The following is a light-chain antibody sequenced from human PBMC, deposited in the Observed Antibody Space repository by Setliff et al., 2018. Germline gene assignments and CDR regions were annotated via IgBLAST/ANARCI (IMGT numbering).Light chain of an antibody. Sequence: ALAQPRSVSGSPGQSVTISCAGTSSDVGAYNYVSWYQHHPGKVPKLMVYDVTKRPSGVPDRFSGSKSGNTASLTISGLQAEDEADYYCCSFAGTYYVFGSGTKVTVL. CDR3: CSFAGTYYV. CDR2: DVT. J-gene: IGLJ1*01. CDR1: SSDVGAYNY. V-gene: IGLV2-11*01.